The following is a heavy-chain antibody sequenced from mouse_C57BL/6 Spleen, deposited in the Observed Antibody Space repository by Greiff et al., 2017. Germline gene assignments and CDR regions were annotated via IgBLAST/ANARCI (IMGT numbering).Heavy chain of an antibody. CDR1: GYTFTSYW. Sequence: VQLQQPGAELVMPGASVKLSCKASGYTFTSYWMHWVKQRPGQGLEWIGEIDPSDSYTNYNQKFKGKSTLTVDKSSSTAYMQLSSLTSEDSAVYYCARYGTTVVAPHWYFDVWGTGTTVTVSS. CDR3: ARYGTTVVAPHWYFDV. J-gene: IGHJ1*03. V-gene: IGHV1-69*01. CDR2: IDPSDSYT. D-gene: IGHD1-1*01.